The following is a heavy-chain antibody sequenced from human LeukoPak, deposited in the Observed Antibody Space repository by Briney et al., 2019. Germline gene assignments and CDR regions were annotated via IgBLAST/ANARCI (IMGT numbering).Heavy chain of an antibody. Sequence: GGSLRLSCAASGFTVSSNYMIWVRQAPGKGLEWVSVIYSGGSTYYADSVKGRFTISRDNSKNTLYLQMNSLRAEDTAVYYCARDYYDSSGPVVYWGQGNLVTVSS. J-gene: IGHJ4*02. CDR1: GFTVSSNY. CDR3: ARDYYDSSGPVVY. D-gene: IGHD3-22*01. V-gene: IGHV3-66*01. CDR2: IYSGGST.